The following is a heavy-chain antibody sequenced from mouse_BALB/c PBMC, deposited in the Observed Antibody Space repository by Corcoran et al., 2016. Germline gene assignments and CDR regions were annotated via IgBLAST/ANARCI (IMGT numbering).Heavy chain of an antibody. V-gene: IGHV9-4*02. CDR2: INTHSGVP. CDR1: GYTFTTAG. CDR3: ASSDGYYYFDY. J-gene: IGHJ2*01. Sequence: QIQLVQSGPELKKPGETVRISCKASGYTFTTAGMQWVQKMPGKGLKWIGWINTHSGVPKYAEDFKGRFAFSLETSASTAYLQISNLKNEDTATYFCASSDGYYYFDYWGQGTTLTVSS. D-gene: IGHD2-3*01.